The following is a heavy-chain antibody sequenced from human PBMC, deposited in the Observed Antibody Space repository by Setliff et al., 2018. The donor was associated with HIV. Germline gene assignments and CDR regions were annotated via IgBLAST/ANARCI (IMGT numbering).Heavy chain of an antibody. J-gene: IGHJ2*01. V-gene: IGHV4-4*07. CDR2: VYNSGSA. CDR1: GGSISSYY. Sequence: SETLSLTCTVSGGSISSYYWSWIRQPAGKGLEWIGRVYNSGSANYNPSLTSRVTMSVDTSKNQFSLNLNSLTAADTAIYYCARGAEYPNWYFDLWGRGTLVTVSS. CDR3: ARGAEYPNWYFDL.